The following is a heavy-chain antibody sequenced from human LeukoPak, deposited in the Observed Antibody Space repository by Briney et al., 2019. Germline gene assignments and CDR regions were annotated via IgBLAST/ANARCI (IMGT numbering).Heavy chain of an antibody. CDR2: IYYSGST. CDR3: ARGSITMVRGVKKLYYYYYMDV. Sequence: PSETLSLTCTVSGASISTSAYYWGWIRQPPGKGLDWIGNIYYSGSTYYNPSLKSRVTISVDTSKNQFSLKLSSVTAADTAVYYCARGSITMVRGVKKLYYYYYMDVWGKGTTVTVSS. V-gene: IGHV4-39*07. J-gene: IGHJ6*03. CDR1: GASISTSAYY. D-gene: IGHD3-10*01.